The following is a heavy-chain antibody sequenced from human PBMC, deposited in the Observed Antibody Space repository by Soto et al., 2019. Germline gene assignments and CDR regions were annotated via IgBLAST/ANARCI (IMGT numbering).Heavy chain of an antibody. CDR2: IRPDGSET. CDR3: AGWGGHDYNY. CDR1: GFTFTDFY. D-gene: IGHD4-4*01. J-gene: IGHJ4*02. Sequence: EVQLVQSGGGLVQPGGSLRRSCVGSGFTFTDFYMNWVRQAPGKGLEWVANIRPDGSETNYVEPVKGRFTTSRDNAKNSLFLQMNSLRADDTAVYYCAGWGGHDYNYWGQGILVTVSS. V-gene: IGHV3-7*03.